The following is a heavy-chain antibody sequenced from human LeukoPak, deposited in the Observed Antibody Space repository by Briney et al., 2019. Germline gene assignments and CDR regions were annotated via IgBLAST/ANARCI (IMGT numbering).Heavy chain of an antibody. J-gene: IGHJ4*02. D-gene: IGHD1-14*01. CDR2: INPGGSSI. V-gene: IGHV3-74*01. CDR3: ARSNQADDY. Sequence: GGSLRLSCAASGFTFSSYWMHWVRQVPGKGLVWVTRINPGGSSITYADSVKGRFTISRDNAKNTLYLQMDRLRAEDTGVYYCARSNQADDYWGQGTLVTVSS. CDR1: GFTFSSYW.